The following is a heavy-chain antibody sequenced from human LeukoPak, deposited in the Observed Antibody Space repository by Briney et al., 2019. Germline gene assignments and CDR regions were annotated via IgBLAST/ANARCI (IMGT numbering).Heavy chain of an antibody. D-gene: IGHD2-2*02. Sequence: SVKVSCKASGYTFTTYGIRWVQQARGQGLEWIGWISGYNGNTNYEQKFQGRVTMTTDTSTSTAYMELRTLRSDDTAVYYCARTCSASSTNCYTDFWGQGTLVTVSS. CDR2: ISGYNGNT. CDR3: ARTCSASSTNCYTDF. CDR1: GYTFTTYG. V-gene: IGHV1-18*01. J-gene: IGHJ4*02.